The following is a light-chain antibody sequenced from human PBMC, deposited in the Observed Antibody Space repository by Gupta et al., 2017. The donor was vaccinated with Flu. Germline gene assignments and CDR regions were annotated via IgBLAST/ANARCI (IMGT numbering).Light chain of an antibody. CDR1: SNDVGNYNL. CDR2: EAV. CDR3: CAYAGSDTYV. Sequence: QSALTQPASVSGSPGQSITISCTGTSNDVGNYNLVSWYQQLPGKAPKLMIYEAVKRPSGVSNRFSGSKSGNTASLTISGLQAEDEADYYCCAYAGSDTYVFGTGTKVTVL. J-gene: IGLJ1*01. V-gene: IGLV2-23*01.